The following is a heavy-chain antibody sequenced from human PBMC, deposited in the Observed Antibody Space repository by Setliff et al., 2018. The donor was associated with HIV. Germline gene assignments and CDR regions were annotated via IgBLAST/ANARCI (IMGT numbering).Heavy chain of an antibody. CDR2: IYYSGST. V-gene: IGHV4-59*08. CDR3: ARGPSFYDPGGFDY. Sequence: PSETLSHTCTVSGGSISSYYWSWIRQPPGKGLEWIGYIYYSGSTNYNPSLKSRVTISVDTSKNQFSLILTSVTAADTAVYYCARGPSFYDPGGFDYWGQGTLVTVSS. D-gene: IGHD3-22*01. CDR1: GGSISSYY. J-gene: IGHJ4*02.